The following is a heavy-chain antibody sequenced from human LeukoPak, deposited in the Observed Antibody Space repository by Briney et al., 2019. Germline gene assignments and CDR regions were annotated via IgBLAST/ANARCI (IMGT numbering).Heavy chain of an antibody. D-gene: IGHD7-27*01. Sequence: SVKVSCKASGGTFSSYAISWVRQAPGQGLEWMGGIIPIFGTANYAQKFQGRVTMTRNTSISTAYMELSSLRSEDTAVYYCARTKPTGGLLFDYWGQGTLVTVSS. V-gene: IGHV1-69*05. CDR3: ARTKPTGGLLFDY. J-gene: IGHJ4*02. CDR1: GGTFSSYA. CDR2: IIPIFGTA.